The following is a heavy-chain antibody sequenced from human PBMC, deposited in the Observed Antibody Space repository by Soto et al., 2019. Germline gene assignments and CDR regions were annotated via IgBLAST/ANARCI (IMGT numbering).Heavy chain of an antibody. Sequence: QITLKESGPTLVKPTQTLTLTCTFSGFSLSTSGVGVGWIRQPPGESQEWLAVIYWNDDKYYSPSLKSRLTITKDTSKNQVVLTVINMDPVDTATYYCAHRVVGRGLDYWGQGTLVTVSS. CDR3: AHRVVGRGLDY. J-gene: IGHJ4*02. CDR1: GFSLSTSGVG. V-gene: IGHV2-5*01. CDR2: IYWNDDK. D-gene: IGHD2-15*01.